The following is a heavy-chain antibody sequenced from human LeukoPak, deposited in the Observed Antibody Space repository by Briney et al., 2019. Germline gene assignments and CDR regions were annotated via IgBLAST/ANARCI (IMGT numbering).Heavy chain of an antibody. CDR2: INPSGGST. V-gene: IGHV1-46*01. CDR1: GYSFTSYF. J-gene: IGHJ4*02. Sequence: ASVKVSCKASGYSFTSYFIHWVRQAPGQGLEWMGIINPSGGSTSYPQKFQGRLTMTRDASTSTVYMELSSLRSDDTAVYYCAGEGVVIGVDYWGQGTLVTVSS. CDR3: AGEGVVIGVDY. D-gene: IGHD3-22*01.